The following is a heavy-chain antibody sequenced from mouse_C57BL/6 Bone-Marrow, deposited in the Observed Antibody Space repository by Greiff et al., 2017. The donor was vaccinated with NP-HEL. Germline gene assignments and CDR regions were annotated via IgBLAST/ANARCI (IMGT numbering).Heavy chain of an antibody. J-gene: IGHJ3*01. Sequence: QVQLQQPGAELVRPGSSVKLSCKASGYTFTSYWMDWVKQRPGQGLEWIGNIYPSDSETHYNQKFKDKATLTVDKSSSTAYMQLSSLTSEDSAVYYCAREDGAWFAYWGQGTLVTVSA. CDR3: AREDGAWFAY. CDR1: GYTFTSYW. CDR2: IYPSDSET. V-gene: IGHV1-61*01.